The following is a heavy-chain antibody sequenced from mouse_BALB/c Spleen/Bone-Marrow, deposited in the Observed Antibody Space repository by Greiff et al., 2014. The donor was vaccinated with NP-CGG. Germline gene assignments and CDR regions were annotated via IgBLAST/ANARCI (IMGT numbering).Heavy chain of an antibody. CDR1: GDSITSGY. J-gene: IGHJ2*01. CDR2: ISYSGST. D-gene: IGHD1-1*01. CDR3: ARYYGSTYGYYFDY. Sequence: VQLKQSGPSLVKPPQTLSLTCSVTGDSITSGYWNWIRKFPGNKLEYMGYISYSGSTYYNPSLKSRISITRDTSKNQYYLQLNSVTTEDTATYYCARYYGSTYGYYFDYWGQGTTLTVSS. V-gene: IGHV3-8*02.